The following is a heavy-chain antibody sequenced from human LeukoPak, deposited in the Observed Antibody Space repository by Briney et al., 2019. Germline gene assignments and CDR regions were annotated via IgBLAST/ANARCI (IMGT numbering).Heavy chain of an antibody. D-gene: IGHD1-26*01. CDR1: GFTFSNYA. CDR2: ISSNGGST. J-gene: IGHJ4*02. CDR3: VKGVQYSGNYYTFDY. Sequence: GGSLRLSCSASGFTFSNYAMHWVRQAPGKGLEYVSAISSNGGSTFYADSVKGGFTISRDNSKNTLYLQMSSLRAEDTAIYYCVKGVQYSGNYYTFDYWGQGTLVTVSS. V-gene: IGHV3-64D*09.